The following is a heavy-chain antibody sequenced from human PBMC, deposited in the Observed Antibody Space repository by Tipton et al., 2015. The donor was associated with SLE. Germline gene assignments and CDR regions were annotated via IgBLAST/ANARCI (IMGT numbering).Heavy chain of an antibody. CDR2: IYYSGST. J-gene: IGHJ4*02. Sequence: TLSLTCSVSGGSISSNYWSWIRQPPGKGLEWIGYIYYSGSTNYNPSLKSRVTISVDTSKNQFSLKLSSVTAADTAVYYCARLYGYNAFDYWGQGTLVTVSS. D-gene: IGHD5-24*01. CDR3: ARLYGYNAFDY. CDR1: GGSISSNY. V-gene: IGHV4-59*08.